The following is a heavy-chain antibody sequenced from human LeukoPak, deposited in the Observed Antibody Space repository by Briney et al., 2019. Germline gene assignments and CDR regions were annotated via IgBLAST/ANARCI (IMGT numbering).Heavy chain of an antibody. CDR1: GGSISSYY. Sequence: SETLSLTCTVSGGSISSYYWSWIRQPPGKGLEWIGYIYFSGSTNYNPSLKSRVTMSVDTPKNQFSLKLSSVTAADTAVYYCARLGDGYKLDYWGQGTLVTVSS. V-gene: IGHV4-59*08. CDR3: ARLGDGYKLDY. D-gene: IGHD5-24*01. J-gene: IGHJ4*02. CDR2: IYFSGST.